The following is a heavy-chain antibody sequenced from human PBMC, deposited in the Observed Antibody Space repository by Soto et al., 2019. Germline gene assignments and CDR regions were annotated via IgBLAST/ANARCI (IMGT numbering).Heavy chain of an antibody. CDR1: GYSFAIYW. Sequence: GESLKISCQGSGYSFAIYWIGWVRQMPGKGLEWMGIVYPRDSDTRYSPSFQGQVTISADRSTGTAFLQWRSLKASDTALYYCARPPLPGYSIHFNSWGQGTLVTVSS. CDR2: VYPRDSDT. CDR3: ARPPLPGYSIHFNS. D-gene: IGHD2-15*01. V-gene: IGHV5-51*01. J-gene: IGHJ4*02.